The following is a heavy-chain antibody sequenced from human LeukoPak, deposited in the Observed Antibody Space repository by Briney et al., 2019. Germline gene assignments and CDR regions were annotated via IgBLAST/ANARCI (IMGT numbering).Heavy chain of an antibody. D-gene: IGHD1-26*01. CDR1: GGSIRSASDY. V-gene: IGHV4-61*02. J-gene: IGHJ4*02. CDR3: ARGGGVGALY. Sequence: PSETLSLTCTVSGGSIRSASDYWSWIRQPAGKGPEWIGRIYVGGTTNYKPSLERRVTIFLDTSKNQFSLRLTSVTAADTAVYYCARGGGVGALYWGQGAPVTVSS. CDR2: IYVGGTT.